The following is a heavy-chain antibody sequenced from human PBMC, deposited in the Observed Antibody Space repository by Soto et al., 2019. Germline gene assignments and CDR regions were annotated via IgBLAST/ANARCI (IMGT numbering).Heavy chain of an antibody. J-gene: IGHJ5*02. Sequence: ASVKVSCKASGHIFTDYYIHWVRQAPGQGLEWMGWNNPNSGDTNYAQKFRGRVTLTRDTSISTAYMDLRRLTSDDTAVYYCARVTPRHNWFDPWGQGNLVTVSS. V-gene: IGHV1-2*02. D-gene: IGHD2-15*01. CDR1: GHIFTDYY. CDR2: NNPNSGDT. CDR3: ARVTPRHNWFDP.